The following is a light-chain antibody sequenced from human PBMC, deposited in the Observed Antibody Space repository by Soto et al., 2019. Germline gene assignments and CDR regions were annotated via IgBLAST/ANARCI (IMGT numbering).Light chain of an antibody. CDR2: EVT. Sequence: QSVLTQPASVSGSPGQSITISCTGTSSDIGGYDYVSWYQHHPGKAPKLLIYEVTHRPSGVSGHFSGSKSGNTASLTIFGLQSEDEADYYCSSFTSSTTLVFGGGTQLTVL. V-gene: IGLV2-14*01. CDR3: SSFTSSTTLV. J-gene: IGLJ3*02. CDR1: SSDIGGYDY.